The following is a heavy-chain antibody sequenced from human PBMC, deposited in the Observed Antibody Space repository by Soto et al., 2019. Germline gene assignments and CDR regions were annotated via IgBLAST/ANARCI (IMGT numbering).Heavy chain of an antibody. D-gene: IGHD2-21*02. J-gene: IGHJ6*02. CDR1: GFRFSSSG. Sequence: PAGSMKLSCAASGFRFSSSGMHWVRQAPGKGLEWVAVIIYDGSKKEYADSVKGRFTVSRDNSKDTVYLQMNNLRPEDTGVYYCAKDLHDFASFFFYGMDVWGQGTSVTVSS. CDR3: AKDLHDFASFFFYGMDV. V-gene: IGHV3-30*18. CDR2: IIYDGSKK.